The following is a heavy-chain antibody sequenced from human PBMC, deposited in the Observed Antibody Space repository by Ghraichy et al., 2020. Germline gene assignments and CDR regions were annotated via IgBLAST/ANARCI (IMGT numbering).Heavy chain of an antibody. D-gene: IGHD6-6*01. CDR3: ARVRVEYRLWDYYYGMDV. V-gene: IGHV2-70*01. J-gene: IGHJ6*02. CDR1: GFSLSTSGMC. Sequence: SGPTLVKPTQTLTLTCTFSGFSLSTSGMCVSWIRQPPGKALEWLALIDWDDDKYYSTSLKTRLTISKDTSKNQVVLTMTNMDPVDTATYYCARVRVEYRLWDYYYGMDVWGQGTTVTVSS. CDR2: IDWDDDK.